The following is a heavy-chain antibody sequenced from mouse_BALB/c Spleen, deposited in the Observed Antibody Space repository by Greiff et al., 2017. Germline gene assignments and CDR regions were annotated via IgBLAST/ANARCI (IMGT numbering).Heavy chain of an antibody. CDR1: GFSLTSYD. CDR2: IWTGGGT. J-gene: IGHJ1*01. CDR3: VRDNGYGYFDV. D-gene: IGHD1-1*02. V-gene: IGHV2-9-2*01. Sequence: LVESGPGLVAPSQSLSITCTVSGFSLTSYDISWIRQPPGKGLEWLGVIWTGGGTNYNSAFMSRLSISKDNSKSQVFLKMNSLQTDDTAIYYCVRDNGYGYFDVWGAGTTVTVSS.